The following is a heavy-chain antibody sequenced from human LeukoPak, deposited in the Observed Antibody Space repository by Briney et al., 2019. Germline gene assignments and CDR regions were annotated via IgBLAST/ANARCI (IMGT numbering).Heavy chain of an antibody. Sequence: GGSLRLSCTASGFTFGDYAMSWFRQAPGKGLEWVGFIRSKAYGGTTEYAASVKGRFTISRDDSKSIAYLQMNSLKTEDTAVYYCTRESYDILTGYPGYYGMDVWGQGTTVTVSS. D-gene: IGHD3-9*01. CDR3: TRESYDILTGYPGYYGMDV. CDR2: IRSKAYGGTT. CDR1: GFTFGDYA. V-gene: IGHV3-49*03. J-gene: IGHJ6*02.